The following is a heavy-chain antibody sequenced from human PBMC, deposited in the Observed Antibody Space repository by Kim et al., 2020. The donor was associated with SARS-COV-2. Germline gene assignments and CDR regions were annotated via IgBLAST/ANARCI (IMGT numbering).Heavy chain of an antibody. J-gene: IGHJ1*01. Sequence: GGSLRLSCVGSGFTFRSYGMSWVRQAPGKGLEWVSGIGGSGDLTYFADSVKGRFTISRDNSKNTVFLQMDGLRAEDTAVYYCVKDRGDYRPRNFGHWGQG. V-gene: IGHV3-23*01. CDR1: GFTFRSYG. D-gene: IGHD3-10*01. CDR2: IGGSGDLT. CDR3: VKDRGDYRPRNFGH.